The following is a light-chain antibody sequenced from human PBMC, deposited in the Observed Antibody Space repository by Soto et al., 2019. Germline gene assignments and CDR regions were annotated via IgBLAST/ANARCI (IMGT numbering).Light chain of an antibody. CDR1: SSDVGGFDH. CDR2: DVS. CDR3: NSFTTTNTYV. V-gene: IGLV2-14*03. Sequence: QSALNQPASVSGSPGQSITISCTGASSDVGGFDHVSWYQQHPGKVPRLLIYDVSSRPSGASDRFSGSKSGNTASLTISGLQAEDEADYYCNSFTTTNTYVFGTGTKVTVL. J-gene: IGLJ1*01.